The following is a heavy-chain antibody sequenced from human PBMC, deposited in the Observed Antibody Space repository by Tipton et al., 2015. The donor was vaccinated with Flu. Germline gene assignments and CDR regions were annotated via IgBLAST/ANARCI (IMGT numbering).Heavy chain of an antibody. V-gene: IGHV4-59*08. CDR2: IYHSGSA. Sequence: TLSLTCTVSGDSLSYYYWSWIRQPPGKGLEWIGTIYHSGSAYYNPSLQSRVTISVDTSKNQFSLKLSSVTAADTAVYYCARNGHDCTNNWGQGTLVTVSS. CDR1: GDSLSYYY. D-gene: IGHD4-11*01. J-gene: IGHJ4*02. CDR3: ARNGHDCTNN.